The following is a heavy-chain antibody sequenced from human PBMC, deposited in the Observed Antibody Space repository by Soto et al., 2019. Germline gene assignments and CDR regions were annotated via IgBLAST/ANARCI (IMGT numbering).Heavy chain of an antibody. D-gene: IGHD2-2*01. CDR2: IWYDGSNK. V-gene: IGHV3-33*01. Sequence: GGSLRLSCTASGFTFSSYGMNWVRQAPGKGLEWVAVIWYDGSNKFYAGSVKGRFTISRDDSKNTLYLQMDSLRADDTAAYYCARDYCSITSCYDYWGQGTVVTVSS. CDR1: GFTFSSYG. J-gene: IGHJ4*02. CDR3: ARDYCSITSCYDY.